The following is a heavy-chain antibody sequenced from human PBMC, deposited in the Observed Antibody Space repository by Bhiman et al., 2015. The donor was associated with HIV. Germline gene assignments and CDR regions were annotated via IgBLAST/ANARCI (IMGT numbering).Heavy chain of an antibody. CDR1: GFNFSGYA. Sequence: EVQLLESGGLLQPEGSLRLSCASSGFNFSGYAMSWVRQAQGKGLEWVSTISGHGGSTYYANSVKGRFTISRDNSKNTLYLQMNSLRAEDTAIYYCVKDQGVNFEYFQHWGRGTLVTVSS. CDR3: VKDQGVNFEYFQH. D-gene: IGHD1-7*01. J-gene: IGHJ1*01. V-gene: IGHV3-23*01. CDR2: ISGHGGST.